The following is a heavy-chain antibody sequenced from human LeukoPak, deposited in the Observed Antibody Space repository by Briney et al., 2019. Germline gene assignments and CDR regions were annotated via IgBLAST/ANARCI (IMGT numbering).Heavy chain of an antibody. D-gene: IGHD6-19*01. CDR2: ISYDGSNK. CDR1: GFTFSSYA. V-gene: IGHV3-30-3*01. CDR3: AKGPYSSGPFNY. J-gene: IGHJ4*02. Sequence: GGSLRLSCAASGFTFSSYAMHWVRQAPGKGLEWVAVISYDGSNKYYADSVKGRFTISRDNSKNTLYLQMNSLRAEDTAVYYCAKGPYSSGPFNYWGQGTLVTVSS.